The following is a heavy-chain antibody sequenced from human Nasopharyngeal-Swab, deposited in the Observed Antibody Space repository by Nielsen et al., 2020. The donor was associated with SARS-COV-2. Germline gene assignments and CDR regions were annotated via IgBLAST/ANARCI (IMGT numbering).Heavy chain of an antibody. D-gene: IGHD6-13*01. Sequence: GGSLRLSCAASGFTFSSYYMSWVRQAPGKGLEWVSAISGSGGSTYYADSVKGRFTTSRDNSKNTLYLQMNSLRAEDTAVYCCAKGGTQGSIAAALGYYYGMDVWGQGTTVTVSS. CDR2: ISGSGGST. CDR3: AKGGTQGSIAAALGYYYGMDV. CDR1: GFTFSSYY. V-gene: IGHV3-23*01. J-gene: IGHJ6*02.